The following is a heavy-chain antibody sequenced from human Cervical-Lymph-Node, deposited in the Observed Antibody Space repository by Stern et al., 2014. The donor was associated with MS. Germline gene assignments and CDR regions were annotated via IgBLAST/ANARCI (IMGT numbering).Heavy chain of an antibody. CDR2: IIPIFGTA. V-gene: IGHV1-69*01. CDR1: GGTFSSYA. J-gene: IGHJ4*02. D-gene: IGHD6-19*01. CDR3: ARGEKQWLSLWDY. Sequence: QVESGAEVKKPGSSVKVSCKASGGTFSSYAISWVRQSPGPGLEWMGGIIPIFGTANYAQKFQGRVTITADESTSTAYMELSSLRSEDTAVYYCARGEKQWLSLWDYWGQGTLVTVSS.